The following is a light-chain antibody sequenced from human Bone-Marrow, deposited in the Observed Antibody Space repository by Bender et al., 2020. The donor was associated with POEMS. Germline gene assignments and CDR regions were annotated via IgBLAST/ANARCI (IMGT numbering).Light chain of an antibody. V-gene: IGLV1-44*01. CDR3: ATWDDSLNVWV. CDR2: NNS. Sequence: QSVLTQPPSASGTPGQRVTISCSGSSSKFGSYPVNWYQQLPGAAPKLVIFNNSQRPSGVPDRFSGSNSGTSASLAIRGLLSDDEADFYCATWDDSLNVWVFGGGTKLTVL. CDR1: SSKFGSYP. J-gene: IGLJ3*02.